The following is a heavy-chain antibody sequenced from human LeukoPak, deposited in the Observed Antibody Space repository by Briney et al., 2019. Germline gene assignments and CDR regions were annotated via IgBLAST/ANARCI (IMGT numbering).Heavy chain of an antibody. J-gene: IGHJ3*02. V-gene: IGHV4-39*07. CDR2: IYYSGST. Sequence: PSETLSLTCTVSGGSISSSSYYWGWIRQPPGKGLEWIGSIYYSGSTYYNPSLKSRVTISVDTSKNQFSLKLSSVTAADTAVYYCARVRWDAFDIWGQGTVVTVSS. CDR1: GGSISSSSYY. CDR3: ARVRWDAFDI. D-gene: IGHD4-23*01.